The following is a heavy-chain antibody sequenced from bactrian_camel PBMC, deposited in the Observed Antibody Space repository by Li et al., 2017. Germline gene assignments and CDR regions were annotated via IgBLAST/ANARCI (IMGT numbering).Heavy chain of an antibody. CDR2: INEHGGRT. CDR1: GWRSSTAS. V-gene: IGHV3S1*01. J-gene: IGHJ6*01. D-gene: IGHD3*01. Sequence: HVQLVESGGGSVQAEGSLRLSCAASGWRSSTASMAWFRQGPGKEREAVACINEHGGRTFYPDSVSGRFTVSKDNDKNTVYLQMNSLKSEDTALYYCATDSSHYWYDSFGHWGQGTQVTVS. CDR3: ATDSSHYWYDSFGH.